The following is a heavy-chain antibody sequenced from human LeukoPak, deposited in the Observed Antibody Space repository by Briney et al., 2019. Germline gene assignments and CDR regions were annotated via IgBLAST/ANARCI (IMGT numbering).Heavy chain of an antibody. CDR2: ISYDGSNK. CDR1: GFTFSSYA. V-gene: IGHV3-30-3*01. J-gene: IGHJ6*02. D-gene: IGHD3-10*01. Sequence: GGSLRLSCAASGFTFSSYAMHWVRQAPGKGLEWVAVISYDGSNKYYADSVKGRFTISRDNSKNTLYLQMNSLRSEDTAVYYCARGRVRGASYYYGMDVWGQGTTVTVSS. CDR3: ARGRVRGASYYYGMDV.